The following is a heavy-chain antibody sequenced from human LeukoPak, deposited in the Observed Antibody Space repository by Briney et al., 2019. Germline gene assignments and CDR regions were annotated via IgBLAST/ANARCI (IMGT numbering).Heavy chain of an antibody. D-gene: IGHD3-10*01. Sequence: PGGSLRLSCAASGFTFSSYSMNWVRQAPGKGLEWVSYISSSSSTIYYADSVKGRFTISRDNAKNSLYLQMNSLRAEDTAVYYCAIAVVRGRFDYWGQGTLVTVSS. V-gene: IGHV3-48*01. J-gene: IGHJ4*02. CDR1: GFTFSSYS. CDR3: AIAVVRGRFDY. CDR2: ISSSSSTI.